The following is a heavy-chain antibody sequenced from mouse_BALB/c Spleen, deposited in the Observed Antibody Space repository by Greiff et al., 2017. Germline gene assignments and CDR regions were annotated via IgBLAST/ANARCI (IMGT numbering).Heavy chain of an antibody. Sequence: DVQLQESGPGLVKPSLSLSLPCTVTGYSLTSDYAWNWIRQFPGNKLEWMGYISYSGSTSYNPSLKSRISLTRDTSKNQFFLQLNSVTTEDTATYYCAIYYDYGFAYGGQGTLVTVSA. CDR3: AIYYDYGFAY. J-gene: IGHJ3*01. CDR2: ISYSGST. D-gene: IGHD2-4*01. CDR1: GYSLTSDYA. V-gene: IGHV3-2*02.